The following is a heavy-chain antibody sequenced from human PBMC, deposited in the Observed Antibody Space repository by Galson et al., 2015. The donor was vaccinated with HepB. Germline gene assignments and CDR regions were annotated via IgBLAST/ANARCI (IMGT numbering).Heavy chain of an antibody. CDR3: VRQVVGAANFEY. CDR2: IYPRDSDT. D-gene: IGHD2-15*01. V-gene: IGHV5-51*01. Sequence: SGAEVKQPGESLKISCAGSRDLLRNYWIGWVRQQPGKGLEWMGIIYPRDSDTRYSPSFQGQITISADDSINTAYLQWSSLKVSDTAIYYCVRQVVGAANFEYWGQGTLVTVSS. J-gene: IGHJ4*02. CDR1: RDLLRNYW.